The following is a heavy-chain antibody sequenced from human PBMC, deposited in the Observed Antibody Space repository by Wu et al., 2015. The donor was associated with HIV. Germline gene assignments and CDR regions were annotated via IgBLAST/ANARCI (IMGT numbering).Heavy chain of an antibody. CDR1: GYTFTGYY. D-gene: IGHD3-16*01. CDR3: ARVRPYDAFDI. CDR2: INPNSGGT. J-gene: IGHJ3*02. V-gene: IGHV1-2*02. Sequence: QVQLVQSGAEVKKPGASVKVSCKASGYTFTGYYMHWVRQAPGQGLEWMGWINPNSGGTSYAQKFQGRVTMTRDTSTSTVYMELSSLRSEDTAVYYCARVRPYDAFDIWGQGTMVTVSS.